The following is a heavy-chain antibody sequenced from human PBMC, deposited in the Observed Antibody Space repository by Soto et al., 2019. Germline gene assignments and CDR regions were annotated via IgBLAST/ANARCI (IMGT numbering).Heavy chain of an antibody. CDR3: ASNAAYNPDC. Sequence: QVQLQESGPGLVRPSGTLSLTCAISGGSVSSGHWWSWVRQPPGKGLEWIGEIHHSGGTNYNPSHKSRGTISVDNSNNQFSLSLTSVTAADTAVYYCASNAAYNPDCSGQGTLVVFSS. CDR1: GGSVSSGHW. V-gene: IGHV4-4*02. CDR2: IHHSGGT. D-gene: IGHD1-1*01. J-gene: IGHJ4*02.